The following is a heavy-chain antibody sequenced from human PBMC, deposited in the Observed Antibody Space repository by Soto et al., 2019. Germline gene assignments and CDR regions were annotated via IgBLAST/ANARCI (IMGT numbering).Heavy chain of an antibody. V-gene: IGHV3-74*01. D-gene: IGHD2-15*01. CDR2: INSDGSST. CDR3: AREEDRYYGMDV. CDR1: GFTFSSYW. Sequence: LRLSCAASGFTFSSYWMHWVRQAPGKGLVWVSRINSDGSSTSYADSVKGRFTISRDNAKNTLYLQMNSLRAEDTAVYYCAREEDRYYGMDVWGQGTTVTVSS. J-gene: IGHJ6*02.